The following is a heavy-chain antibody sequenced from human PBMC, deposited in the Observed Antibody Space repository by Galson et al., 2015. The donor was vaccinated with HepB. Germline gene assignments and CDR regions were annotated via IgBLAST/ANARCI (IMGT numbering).Heavy chain of an antibody. V-gene: IGHV3-48*04. CDR1: GFTFSSYS. CDR3: ARDLSRSSGRKGGFDY. Sequence: SLRLSCAASGFTFSSYSMNWVRQAPGKGLEWVSYISSSSSTIYYADSVKGRFTISRDNAKNSLYLQMNSLRAEDTAVYYCARDLSRSSGRKGGFDYWGQGTLVTVSS. J-gene: IGHJ4*02. D-gene: IGHD6-19*01. CDR2: ISSSSSTI.